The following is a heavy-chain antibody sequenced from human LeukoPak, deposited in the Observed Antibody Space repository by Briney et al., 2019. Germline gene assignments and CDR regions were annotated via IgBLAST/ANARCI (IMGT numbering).Heavy chain of an antibody. J-gene: IGHJ4*02. CDR2: ICYSGTT. Sequence: PSETLSLTCTVSGGSVSSSSYYWGWIRQPPGKGLEWIGSICYSGTTYYNPSLKSRVTISVDTSKNQFSLKLRSVTAADTAVYYCARHSQYSYGLLYFFDFWGQGTLVTVSS. V-gene: IGHV4-39*01. CDR3: ARHSQYSYGLLYFFDF. CDR1: GGSVSSSSYY. D-gene: IGHD5-18*01.